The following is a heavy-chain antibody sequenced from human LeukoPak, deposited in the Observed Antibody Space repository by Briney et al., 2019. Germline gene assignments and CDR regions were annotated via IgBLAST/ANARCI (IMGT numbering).Heavy chain of an antibody. CDR1: GFTFSSYA. J-gene: IGHJ4*02. V-gene: IGHV3-23*01. CDR2: ISGSGGST. CDR3: AKRAYDSSGQGYYFDY. D-gene: IGHD3-22*01. Sequence: PGGSLRLSCAASGFTFSSYAMSWVRQAPGKGLEWVSAISGSGGSTYHADSVKGRFTISRDNSKNTLYLQMNSLRAEDTAVYYCAKRAYDSSGQGYYFDYWGQGTLVTVSS.